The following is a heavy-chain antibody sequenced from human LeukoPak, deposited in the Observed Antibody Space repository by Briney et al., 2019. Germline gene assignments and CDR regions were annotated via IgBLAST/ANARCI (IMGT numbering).Heavy chain of an antibody. Sequence: GGSLRLSCAASGFTFSSYAMSWVRQAPGKGMEWVSAISGSGGSTYYADSVKGRFTISRDNSKNTLYLQMNSLRAEDTAVYYCAKSSITMIVVVTPQDYWGQGTLVTVSS. D-gene: IGHD3-22*01. J-gene: IGHJ4*02. CDR3: AKSSITMIVVVTPQDY. CDR1: GFTFSSYA. V-gene: IGHV3-23*01. CDR2: ISGSGGST.